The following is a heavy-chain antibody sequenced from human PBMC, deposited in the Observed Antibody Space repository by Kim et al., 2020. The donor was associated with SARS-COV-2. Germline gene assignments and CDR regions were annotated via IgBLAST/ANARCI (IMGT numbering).Heavy chain of an antibody. J-gene: IGHJ4*02. Sequence: VKGRFTISRDDSKNSLYLQMNSLKTEDTAVYYCVCLGYCSGGSCYNYFDYWGQGTLVTVSS. D-gene: IGHD2-15*01. V-gene: IGHV3-72*01. CDR3: VCLGYCSGGSCYNYFDY.